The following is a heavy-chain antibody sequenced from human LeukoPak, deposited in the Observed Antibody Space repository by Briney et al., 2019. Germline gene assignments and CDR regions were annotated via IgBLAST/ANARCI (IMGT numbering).Heavy chain of an antibody. J-gene: IGHJ5*02. CDR1: GFTFSSYA. Sequence: GGSLRLSCAASGFTFSSYAMSWVRQAPGKGLEWVSAISGSGGSTYYADSVKGRFTISRDNSKNTLYLQMNSLRAEDTAVYHCAKDTGSYYALNWFDPWGQGTLVTVSS. CDR3: AKDTGSYYALNWFDP. V-gene: IGHV3-23*01. D-gene: IGHD1-26*01. CDR2: ISGSGGST.